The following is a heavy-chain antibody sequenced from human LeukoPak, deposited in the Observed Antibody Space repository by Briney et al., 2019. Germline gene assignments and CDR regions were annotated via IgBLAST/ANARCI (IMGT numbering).Heavy chain of an antibody. D-gene: IGHD4-17*01. J-gene: IGHJ4*02. V-gene: IGHV4-39*01. CDR3: ARLSGVFGENDY. CDR2: IYYSGSS. Sequence: PSETLSLTCTVSGGSISSRSYYWGWIRQPPGKGLEWIGSIYYSGSSYYNPSLKSRVTISVDTSKNQFFLKLSSVTAADTAVYYCARLSGVFGENDYWGQGTLVTVSS. CDR1: GGSISSRSYY.